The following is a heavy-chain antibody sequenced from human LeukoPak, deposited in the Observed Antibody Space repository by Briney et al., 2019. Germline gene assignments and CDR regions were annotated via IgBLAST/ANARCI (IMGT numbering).Heavy chain of an antibody. CDR2: ISGCNGNT. CDR3: AREVYCSSTSCAYYFDY. D-gene: IGHD2-2*01. CDR1: GYTFTSYG. V-gene: IGHV1-18*03. J-gene: IGHJ4*02. Sequence: ASVKVSCKASGYTFTSYGFSWVRQAPGQGLECMGWISGCNGNTDYAQKFQGRVTMTTDKSSSTAYMELRSLRPDDMAVYYCAREVYCSSTSCAYYFDYWGQGTLATVSS.